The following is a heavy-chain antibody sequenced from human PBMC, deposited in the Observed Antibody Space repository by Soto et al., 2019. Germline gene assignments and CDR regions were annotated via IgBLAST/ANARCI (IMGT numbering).Heavy chain of an antibody. J-gene: IGHJ6*02. Sequence: PWRSLRLPCAASGFTYSKAWMSWIRQAPGKGLEWVGRIKSKTDGGTTDYAAPVKGRFTISREKSINTLYLQMNSLKTEDTAVYYWTADVSNYVYYYGMDVWVQGTTVTVPS. CDR2: IKSKTDGGTT. V-gene: IGHV3-15*01. CDR1: GFTYSKAW. D-gene: IGHD4-4*01. CDR3: TADVSNYVYYYGMDV.